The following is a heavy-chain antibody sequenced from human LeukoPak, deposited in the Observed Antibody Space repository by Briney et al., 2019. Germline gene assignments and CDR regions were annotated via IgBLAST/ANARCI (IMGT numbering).Heavy chain of an antibody. CDR2: IYYSGST. CDR1: GGSISSYY. Sequence: SETLSLTCTVSGGSISSYYWSWIRQPPGKGLEWIGYIYYSGSTNYNPSLKSRVTISVDTSKNQFSLKLSSVTAADTAVYYCAGVPGWGNYYGMDVWGKGTTVTVSS. CDR3: AGVPGWGNYYGMDV. J-gene: IGHJ6*04. V-gene: IGHV4-59*01. D-gene: IGHD7-27*01.